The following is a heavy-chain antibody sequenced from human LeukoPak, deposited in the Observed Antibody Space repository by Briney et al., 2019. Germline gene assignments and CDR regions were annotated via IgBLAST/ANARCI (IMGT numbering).Heavy chain of an antibody. CDR1: GGSISSGSYY. CDR3: ARSAAPHYYYYYYMDV. CDR2: IYTSGST. Sequence: SETLSLTCTVSGGSISSGSYYWSWIRQPAGKGLEWIGRIYTSGSTNYNPSLKSRVTISVDTSKNQFSLKLSSVTAADTAVYYCARSAAPHYYYYYYMDVWGKGTTVTVSS. V-gene: IGHV4-61*02. D-gene: IGHD6-13*01. J-gene: IGHJ6*03.